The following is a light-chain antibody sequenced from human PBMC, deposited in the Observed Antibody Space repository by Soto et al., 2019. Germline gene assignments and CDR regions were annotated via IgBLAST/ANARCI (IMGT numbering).Light chain of an antibody. CDR1: SSDIGDYDY. CDR3: TSYSSGSTDVV. J-gene: IGLJ2*01. CDR2: DVN. V-gene: IGLV2-14*01. Sequence: QSALTQPASVSGSPGQSITLSCIGTSSDIGDYDYVSWYQRHPGRAPKLIIFDVNHRPSGVSNRFSGSKSGNTASLTISGLQAEDEADYYCTSYSSGSTDVVFGGGTKLTVL.